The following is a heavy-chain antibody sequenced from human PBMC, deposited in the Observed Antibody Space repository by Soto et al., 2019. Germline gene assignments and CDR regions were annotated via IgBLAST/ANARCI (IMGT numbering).Heavy chain of an antibody. CDR3: ATATIPWAFDI. CDR2: IYTTVTT. CDR1: GGPMSGYF. J-gene: IGHJ3*02. D-gene: IGHD1-26*01. V-gene: IGHV4-4*07. Sequence: SETLSLTCNVSGGPMSGYFWSWFRLSAGKGLEWIGRIYTTVTTDYNSSRTSRVTMSVGKSGTHFSLTLRSVTAADSALYYCATATIPWAFDIWGPGTMVTVSS.